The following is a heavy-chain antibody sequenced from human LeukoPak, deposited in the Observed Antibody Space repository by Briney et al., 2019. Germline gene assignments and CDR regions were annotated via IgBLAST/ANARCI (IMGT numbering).Heavy chain of an antibody. CDR1: GFTFEDYA. D-gene: IGHD3-3*01. Sequence: AGGSLRLSCAASGFTFEDYAMHWVRQAPGKGLEWVSLISGDGGNIYYAESVKGRFTISRDNSKNSLYLQMNSLRTEDTALYYCAKDLPQYYDFWSGYYGGFDYWGQGTVVTVSS. CDR2: ISGDGGNI. V-gene: IGHV3-43*02. CDR3: AKDLPQYYDFWSGYYGGFDY. J-gene: IGHJ4*02.